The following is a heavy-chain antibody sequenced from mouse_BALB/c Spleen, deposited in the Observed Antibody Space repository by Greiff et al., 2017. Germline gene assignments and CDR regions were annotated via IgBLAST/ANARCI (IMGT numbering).Heavy chain of an antibody. D-gene: IGHD1-1*01. V-gene: IGHV14-3*02. CDR2: IDPANGNT. J-gene: IGHJ3*01. Sequence: VQLQQSGAELVKPGASLKLACTATGFNIKDTYMLRVKRRPEQGLAWIVRIDPANGNTKYDPKFQGKATITADTSSNTAYLQLSSLTSEDTAVYYCASGFSYYYGSSYWGQGTLVTVAA. CDR1: GFNIKDTY. CDR3: ASGFSYYYGSSY.